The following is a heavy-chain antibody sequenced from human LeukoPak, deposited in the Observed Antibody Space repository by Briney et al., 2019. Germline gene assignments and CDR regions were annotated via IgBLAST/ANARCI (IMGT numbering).Heavy chain of an antibody. J-gene: IGHJ6*02. CDR1: GFTVSSNY. CDR3: ARDPMGDYGNGMDV. CDR2: IYSGGST. Sequence: GGSLRLSCAASGFTVSSNYMSWVRQAPGKGLEWVSVIYSGGSTYYADSVKGRFTISRDNSKNTLYLRMNSLRAEDTAVYYCARDPMGDYGNGMDVWGQGATVTVSS. V-gene: IGHV3-53*01. D-gene: IGHD4-17*01.